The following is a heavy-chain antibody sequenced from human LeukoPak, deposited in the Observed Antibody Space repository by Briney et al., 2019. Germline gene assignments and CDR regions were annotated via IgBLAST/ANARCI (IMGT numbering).Heavy chain of an antibody. J-gene: IGHJ4*02. V-gene: IGHV4-4*07. Sequence: SETLSLTCTVAGGSISRYYRRWVRQPAGKGLEWIARIYPSGNTNSTPPLKSRVTISLDKPNNQFSLKLRSVTDADTAVYYCARHRSAACFFLVYWGQGAQVTVS. CDR2: IYPSGNT. D-gene: IGHD2-15*01. CDR3: ARHRSAACFFLVY. CDR1: GGSISRYY.